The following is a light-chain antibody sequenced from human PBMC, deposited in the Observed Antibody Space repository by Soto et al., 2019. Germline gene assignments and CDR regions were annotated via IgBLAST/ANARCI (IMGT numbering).Light chain of an antibody. CDR1: QSISSS. Sequence: EIVMTQSPATLSVSPGERATLSCRASQSISSSLAWYQQKPGQAPRLLIYGASTRATVIPARFSGSGSGTEFTLTISSLQSEDFAVYYCQQYNNGPTYTFGQGTKLEIK. CDR3: QQYNNGPTYT. V-gene: IGKV3-15*01. J-gene: IGKJ2*01. CDR2: GAS.